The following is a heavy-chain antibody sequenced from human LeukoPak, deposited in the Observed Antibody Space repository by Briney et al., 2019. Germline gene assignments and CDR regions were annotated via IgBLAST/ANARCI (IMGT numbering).Heavy chain of an antibody. J-gene: IGHJ4*02. CDR3: AYSSGSFDY. D-gene: IGHD6-25*01. V-gene: IGHV1-69*06. CDR1: GGMFNNYA. CDR2: IIPIFGTP. Sequence: ASVKVSCKASGGMFNNYAISCVRQAPGLGLEWMGGIIPIFGTPNYAQKFQGRVTITADKSTSTAYMELSSLRSEDTAVYYCAYSSGSFDYWGQGTLVTVSS.